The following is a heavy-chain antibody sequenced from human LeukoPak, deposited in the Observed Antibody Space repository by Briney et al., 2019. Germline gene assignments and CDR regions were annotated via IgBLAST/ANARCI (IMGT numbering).Heavy chain of an antibody. CDR3: AKPLTVALYYFDY. V-gene: IGHV3-23*01. CDR1: GFTFSSYG. CDR2: ISGSGGST. D-gene: IGHD4-23*01. Sequence: GGSLRLSCAASGFTFSSYGMSWVRQAPGKGLEWVSAISGSGGSTCYADSVKGRFTISRDNSKNTLYLQMNSLRAEDTAVYYCAKPLTVALYYFDYWGQGTLVTVSS. J-gene: IGHJ4*02.